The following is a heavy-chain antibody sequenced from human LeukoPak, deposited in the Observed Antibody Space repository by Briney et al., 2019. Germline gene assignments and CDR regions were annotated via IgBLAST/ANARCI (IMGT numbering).Heavy chain of an antibody. V-gene: IGHV4-39*07. CDR3: ARDFSSSSTVYYYYYMDV. J-gene: IGHJ6*03. CDR1: GGSISSSSYY. CDR2: IYYSGST. Sequence: PSETLSLTCTVSGGSISSSSYYWGWIRQPPGKGLEWIGSIYYSGSTYYNPSLKSRVTISVDTSKNQFSLKLSSVTAADTAIYYCARDFSSSSTVYYYYYMDVWGTGTTVTVSS. D-gene: IGHD6-6*01.